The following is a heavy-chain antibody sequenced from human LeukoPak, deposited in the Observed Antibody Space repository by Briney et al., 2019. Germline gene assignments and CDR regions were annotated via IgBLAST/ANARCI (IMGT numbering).Heavy chain of an antibody. CDR2: VIPIFGTA. V-gene: IGHV1-69*13. D-gene: IGHD6-13*01. Sequence: GASVKVSCKASGGTFSSYAISWVRQAPGQGLEWMGGVIPIFGTANYAQKFQGRVTITADESTSTAYMELSSLRSEDTAVYYCARVSSSSSRWFDPWGQGTLVTVSS. J-gene: IGHJ5*02. CDR3: ARVSSSSSRWFDP. CDR1: GGTFSSYA.